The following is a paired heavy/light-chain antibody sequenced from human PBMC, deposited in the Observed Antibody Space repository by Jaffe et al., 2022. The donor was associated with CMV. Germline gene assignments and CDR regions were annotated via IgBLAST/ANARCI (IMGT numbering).Light chain of an antibody. CDR3: QQRSSWPWT. CDR2: DAS. Sequence: EIVLTQSPATLSLSPGERATLSCRASQGVSSLLAWYQQKPGQAPRLLIYDASNRATGIPARFSGGGSGTDFTLTISSLEPEDFAVYYCQQRSSWPWTFGQGAKVEIK. CDR1: QGVSSL. J-gene: IGKJ1*01. V-gene: IGKV3-11*01.
Heavy chain of an antibody. CDR3: AKGDPPRGYYDTSGYYLAS. D-gene: IGHD3-22*01. CDR1: GFSFSNYA. CDR2: ISGSGRST. Sequence: EVQLVESGGGLIQPGGSLRLSCAASGFSFSNYAMIWVRQAPGKGLEWVSGISGSGRSTYDTDSVKGRFSISRDNSKNTVHLQMNSLRADDTAIYYCAKGDPPRGYYDTSGYYLASWGQGILVTVSS. J-gene: IGHJ4*02. V-gene: IGHV3-23*04.